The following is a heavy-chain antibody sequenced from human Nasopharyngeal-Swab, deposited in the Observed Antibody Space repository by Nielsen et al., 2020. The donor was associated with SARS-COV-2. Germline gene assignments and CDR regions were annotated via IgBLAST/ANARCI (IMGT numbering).Heavy chain of an antibody. V-gene: IGHV4-59*01. D-gene: IGHD3-10*01. J-gene: IGHJ3*02. Sequence: EILSLTCTVSGGSISSYYWNWIRQPPGKGLEWIGYIYYSGSTNYNPSLKSRVTISVDTSKNQFSLKLSSVTAADTAVYYCARGKRLLWFGESDLFDIWGQGTMVNVSS. CDR3: ARGKRLLWFGESDLFDI. CDR1: GGSISSYY. CDR2: IYYSGST.